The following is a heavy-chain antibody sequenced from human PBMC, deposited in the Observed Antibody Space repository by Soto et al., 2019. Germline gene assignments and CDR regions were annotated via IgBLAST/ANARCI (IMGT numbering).Heavy chain of an antibody. Sequence: PGGSLRLSCAASGFTFSSNWMHWVRQAPGKGLVWLSRINNDGSSTRYAVSVKGRFTISRDNAKNTLYLQMNSLRAEDTAVYYCAKERYDILTGYYSPDAFDIWGQGTMVTVSS. CDR3: AKERYDILTGYYSPDAFDI. J-gene: IGHJ3*02. CDR2: INNDGSST. V-gene: IGHV3-74*01. D-gene: IGHD3-9*01. CDR1: GFTFSSNW.